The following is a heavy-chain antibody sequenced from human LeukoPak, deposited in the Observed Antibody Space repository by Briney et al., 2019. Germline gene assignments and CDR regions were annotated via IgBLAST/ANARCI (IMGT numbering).Heavy chain of an antibody. CDR3: AVEYSSGWTYDY. Sequence: ASVKVSCKASGYTFTRYYMHWVRQAPGQGLEWMGWINPNSGGTNYAQKFQGRVTMTRDTSISTAYMELSRLRSDDTAVYYCAVEYSSGWTYDYWGQGNLVTVSS. V-gene: IGHV1-2*02. CDR2: INPNSGGT. D-gene: IGHD6-19*01. CDR1: GYTFTRYY. J-gene: IGHJ4*02.